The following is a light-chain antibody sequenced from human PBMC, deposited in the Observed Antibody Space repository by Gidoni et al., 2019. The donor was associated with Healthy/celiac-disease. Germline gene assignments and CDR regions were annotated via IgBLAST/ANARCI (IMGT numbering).Light chain of an antibody. CDR3: AAWDDSLSGYV. CDR1: SSNIGSNY. J-gene: IGLJ1*01. CDR2: RNN. V-gene: IGLV1-47*01. Sequence: QSVLTQPPSASGTPRPRVTISCSGSSSNIGSNYVYWYQQLPGTAPKVLIYRNNQRPLGVPDRFSGSKSGTSASLAISGLRSEDEADYYCAAWDDSLSGYVFGTGTKVTVL.